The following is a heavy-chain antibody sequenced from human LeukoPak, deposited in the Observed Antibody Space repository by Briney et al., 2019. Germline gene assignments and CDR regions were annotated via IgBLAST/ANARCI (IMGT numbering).Heavy chain of an antibody. Sequence: SQTLSLTCAISGDSVSSNSAAWNWIRQSPSRGLEWLGRTYYRSKWYNDYAVSVKSRITINPDTSENQFSLQLNSVTPEDTAVYYCARDSLGVAATLNWFDPWGQGTLVTVSS. CDR1: GDSVSSNSAA. D-gene: IGHD2-15*01. V-gene: IGHV6-1*01. CDR3: ARDSLGVAATLNWFDP. J-gene: IGHJ5*02. CDR2: TYYRSKWYN.